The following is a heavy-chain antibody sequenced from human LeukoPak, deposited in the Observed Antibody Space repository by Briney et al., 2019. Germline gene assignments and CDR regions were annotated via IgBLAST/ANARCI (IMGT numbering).Heavy chain of an antibody. V-gene: IGHV3-23*01. Sequence: GGSLRLSCVVSGLTFCNVWMSWVRQAPGEGREWVSAIGGSTYYADSVKGRFTISRDNSKNTLYLQMNSLRAEDTAVYFCAKGTGSKWYFDLWGRGTLVTVSS. CDR3: AKGTGSKWYFDL. CDR1: GLTFCNVW. CDR2: IGGST. J-gene: IGHJ2*01. D-gene: IGHD7-27*01.